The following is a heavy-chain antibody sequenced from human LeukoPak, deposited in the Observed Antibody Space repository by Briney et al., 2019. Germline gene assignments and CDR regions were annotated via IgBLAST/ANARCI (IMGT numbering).Heavy chain of an antibody. CDR1: GYTFTGYY. Sequence: GASVKVSCKASGYTFTGYYIHWVRQAPGQGLESFGGINPNSGGTSNAQKFQGRVTMTRDTSISTAYLELSRLRSDDTAVYYCARGYFDNYFDYWGQGTLVSVSS. D-gene: IGHD3-22*01. CDR3: ARGYFDNYFDY. CDR2: INPNSGGT. J-gene: IGHJ4*02. V-gene: IGHV1-2*02.